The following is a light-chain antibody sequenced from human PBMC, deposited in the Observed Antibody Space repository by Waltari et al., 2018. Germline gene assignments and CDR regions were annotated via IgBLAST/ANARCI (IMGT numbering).Light chain of an antibody. CDR2: KNN. J-gene: IGLJ3*02. CDR1: RSNIESNY. CDR3: GTWDDSLSRPV. V-gene: IGLV1-47*01. Sequence: QPVLTQPPSASGTPGQRVTIYCSASRSNIESNYVYWYQQFPGTAPKVLMFKNNQRPSGVSDRFSASKSGASASLAISGLRSDDEADYYCGTWDDSLSRPVFGGGTKLTVL.